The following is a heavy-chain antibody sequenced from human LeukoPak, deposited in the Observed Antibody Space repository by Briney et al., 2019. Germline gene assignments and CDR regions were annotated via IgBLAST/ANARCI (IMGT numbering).Heavy chain of an antibody. V-gene: IGHV1-18*01. D-gene: IGHD6-19*01. Sequence: ASVKASCKASGYTFTSYGISWVRQAPGQGLEWMGWISAYNGNTNYAQKLQGRVTMTTDTSTSTAYMELRSLRSDDTAVYYCAREGLYSSGWYVSPYWGQGTLVTVSS. CDR2: ISAYNGNT. CDR1: GYTFTSYG. CDR3: AREGLYSSGWYVSPY. J-gene: IGHJ4*02.